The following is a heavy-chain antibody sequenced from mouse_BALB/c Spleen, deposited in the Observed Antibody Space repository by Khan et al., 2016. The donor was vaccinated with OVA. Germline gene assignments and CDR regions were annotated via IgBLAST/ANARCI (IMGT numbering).Heavy chain of an antibody. J-gene: IGHJ2*01. Sequence: EVQLVESGPGLVKPSQSLSLTCTVTGYSITSGYAWNWIRQFPGNKLEWMGYISYSGGTSYNPSLKSRISITRDTSKNQFFLQLNSVTTEDTATYHCARGNYYGYYFDYWGQGTTLTVSS. CDR2: ISYSGGT. V-gene: IGHV3-2*02. CDR3: ARGNYYGYYFDY. D-gene: IGHD1-1*01. CDR1: GYSITSGYA.